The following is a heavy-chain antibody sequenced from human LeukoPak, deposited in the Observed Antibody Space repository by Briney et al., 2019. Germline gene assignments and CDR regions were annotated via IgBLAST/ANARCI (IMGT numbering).Heavy chain of an antibody. CDR3: AKGIYGDPRAFDC. J-gene: IGHJ4*02. D-gene: IGHD4-17*01. CDR1: GFTFDDYA. Sequence: GGSLRLSYAASGFTFDDYAMHWVRQAPGKGLEWVSGISWNSGSIGYADSVKGRFTISRDNAKNSLYLQMNSLRTEDTALYYCAKGIYGDPRAFDCWGQGTLVTVSS. V-gene: IGHV3-9*01. CDR2: ISWNSGSI.